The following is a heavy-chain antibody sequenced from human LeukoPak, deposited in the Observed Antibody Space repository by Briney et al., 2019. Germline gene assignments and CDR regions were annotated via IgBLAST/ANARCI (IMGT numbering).Heavy chain of an antibody. CDR3: AKVGRYSYGADAFDI. Sequence: GGSLRLSCAASGFTFSSYAMSWVRQAPGKGLEWVSAISGSGGSTYYADSVKGRLTISRDNSKNTLYLQMNSLRAEDTAVYYCAKVGRYSYGADAFDIWGQGTMVTVSS. V-gene: IGHV3-23*01. D-gene: IGHD5-18*01. CDR1: GFTFSSYA. J-gene: IGHJ3*02. CDR2: ISGSGGST.